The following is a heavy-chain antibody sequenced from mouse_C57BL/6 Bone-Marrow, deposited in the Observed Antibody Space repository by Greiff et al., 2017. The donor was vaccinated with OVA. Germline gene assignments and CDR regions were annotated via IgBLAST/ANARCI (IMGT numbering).Heavy chain of an antibody. V-gene: IGHV14-4*01. CDR1: GFNIKDDY. D-gene: IGHD2-4*01. Sequence: VQLQQSGAELVRPGASVKLSCTASGFNIKDDYMHWVKQRPEQGLAWIGWIDPENGDTEYASKFQGKATITADTSSNTAYLQLSSLTSEDTAVYYCTTEDDYSYYYARDYWGQGTSVTVSS. CDR3: TTEDDYSYYYARDY. J-gene: IGHJ4*01. CDR2: IDPENGDT.